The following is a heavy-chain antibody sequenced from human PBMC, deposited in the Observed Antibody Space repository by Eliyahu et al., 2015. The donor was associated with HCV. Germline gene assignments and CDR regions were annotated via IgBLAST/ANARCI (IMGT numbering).Heavy chain of an antibody. CDR3: VTHTYLNDPDY. J-gene: IGHJ4*02. Sequence: EVQLVESGGGLVQPGGSLRLSCAASGFTFSSYWMTWVRQAPGKGXEWVANIKQDGSEKQYVDSVKGRFTISRDNTWNSLYLQMNSLRGEDTAVYYCVTHTYLNDPDYWGQGTLVTVSS. V-gene: IGHV3-7*01. CDR1: GFTFSSYW. CDR2: IKQDGSEK.